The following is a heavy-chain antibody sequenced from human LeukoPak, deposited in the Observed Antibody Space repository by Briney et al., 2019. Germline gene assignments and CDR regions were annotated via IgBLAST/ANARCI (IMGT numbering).Heavy chain of an antibody. CDR1: GFSFNSDW. CDR2: LSGNGNTI. Sequence: GGSLRLSCAASGFSFNSDWMDWVRQAPGKGLECVSALSGNGNTIYYADSVKGRFTISRDNSKNTLSLQMNSLRAEDTAVYYCAKALYGGHDYWGQGTLVTVSS. V-gene: IGHV3-23*01. D-gene: IGHD4-23*01. J-gene: IGHJ4*02. CDR3: AKALYGGHDY.